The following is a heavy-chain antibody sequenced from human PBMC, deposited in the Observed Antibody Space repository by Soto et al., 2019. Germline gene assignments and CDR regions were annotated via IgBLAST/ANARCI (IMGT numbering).Heavy chain of an antibody. CDR1: GFTFSSYW. V-gene: IGHV3-7*04. J-gene: IGHJ4*02. CDR3: ARELYTIIGSFDY. Sequence: GGSLRLSCAASGFTFSSYWMSWVRQAPGKGLEWVANIKQDGSEKYYVDSVKGRFTISRDNAKNSLYLQMNSLRAEDTAVYYCARELYTIIGSFDYWGQGTLVTVSS. CDR2: IKQDGSEK. D-gene: IGHD3-3*01.